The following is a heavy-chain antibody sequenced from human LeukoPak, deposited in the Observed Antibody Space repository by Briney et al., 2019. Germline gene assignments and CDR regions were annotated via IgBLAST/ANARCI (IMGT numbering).Heavy chain of an antibody. V-gene: IGHV1-18*01. Sequence: ASVKVSCKASGFTFIKFGITWVRQAPGQGLEWVGWISTYNGNTNYAQKFQGRVTMTTDTSTSTAYMELRSLRSDDTAVYYCARDLISNCGGDCYSDYFDYWGQGTLVTVSS. J-gene: IGHJ4*02. CDR1: GFTFIKFG. CDR2: ISTYNGNT. D-gene: IGHD2-21*02. CDR3: ARDLISNCGGDCYSDYFDY.